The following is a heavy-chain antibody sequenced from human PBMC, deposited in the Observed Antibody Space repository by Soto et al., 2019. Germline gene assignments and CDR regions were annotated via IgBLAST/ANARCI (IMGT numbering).Heavy chain of an antibody. J-gene: IGHJ4*02. CDR1: GGSISSSSYY. V-gene: IGHV4-39*01. CDR3: ARHRNCSSTTCNYGSGSYNPFDY. CDR2: IYYSGST. D-gene: IGHD3-10*01. Sequence: SGTLSLTCTVSGGSISSSSYYWGWIRQPPGKGLEWIGSIYYSGSTYYNPSLKSRVTISVDTSKNQFSLKLSSVTAADTAVYYCARHRNCSSTTCNYGSGSYNPFDYWGQGTLDPVSS.